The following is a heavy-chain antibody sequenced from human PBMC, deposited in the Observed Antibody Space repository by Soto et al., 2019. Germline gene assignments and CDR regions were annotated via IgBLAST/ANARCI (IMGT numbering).Heavy chain of an antibody. V-gene: IGHV1-8*01. J-gene: IGHJ6*02. CDR2: MNPNSGNT. CDR1: GYTFTSYD. CDR3: ARAAYYDFWSGYYPPYYYGMDV. D-gene: IGHD3-3*01. Sequence: GASVKVSCKASGYTFTSYDINWVRQATGQGLEWMGWMNPNSGNTGYAQKFQGRVTMTRNTSISTAYMELSSLRSEDTAVYYCARAAYYDFWSGYYPPYYYGMDVWGQGTTVTVSS.